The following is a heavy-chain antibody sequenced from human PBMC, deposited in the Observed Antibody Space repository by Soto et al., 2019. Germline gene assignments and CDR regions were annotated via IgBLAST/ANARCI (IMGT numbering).Heavy chain of an antibody. J-gene: IGHJ2*01. CDR3: ARGPLYDLESGMYWYFDL. D-gene: IGHD1-26*01. CDR2: IIPIFGTT. Sequence: QVQLVQSGAEVRKSGSSVKVSCKLSGASFDSYTITWVRQAPGQGLEWMGGIIPIFGTTNYAQKFQGRLTITADGFTSVAYMDLSSLTSEDTDVYYCARGPLYDLESGMYWYFDLWGRGTLVTVSS. CDR1: GASFDSYT. V-gene: IGHV1-69*01.